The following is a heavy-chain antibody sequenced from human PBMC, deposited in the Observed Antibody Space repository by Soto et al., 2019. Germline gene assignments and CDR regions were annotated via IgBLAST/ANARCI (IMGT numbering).Heavy chain of an antibody. CDR1: GFTFSSYA. D-gene: IGHD6-19*01. V-gene: IGHV3-30-3*01. Sequence: QVQLVESGGGVVQPGRSLRLSCAASGFTFSSYAMHWVRQAPGKGLEWVAVISYDGSNKYYADSVKGRFTISRDNSKNTLYLQMNSLRAEDTAVYYCARDRQWLVRGSFDYWGQGTLVTGSS. J-gene: IGHJ4*02. CDR2: ISYDGSNK. CDR3: ARDRQWLVRGSFDY.